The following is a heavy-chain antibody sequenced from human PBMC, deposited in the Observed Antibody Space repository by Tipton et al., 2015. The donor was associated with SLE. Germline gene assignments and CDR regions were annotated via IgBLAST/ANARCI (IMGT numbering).Heavy chain of an antibody. Sequence: QSGPEVKKPGDSVKVSCKTSGYTFTGYYVHWVRQAPGQGLEWMGRIDPDSGGTNFAQKFQGRVTMTRDTSIKTAYMELSSLRSDDAGVYSCARLNWTSTYWGQCTLVTVSS. D-gene: IGHD3/OR15-3a*01. CDR2: IDPDSGGT. J-gene: IGHJ4*02. V-gene: IGHV1-2*05. CDR3: ARLNWTSTY. CDR1: GYTFTGYY.